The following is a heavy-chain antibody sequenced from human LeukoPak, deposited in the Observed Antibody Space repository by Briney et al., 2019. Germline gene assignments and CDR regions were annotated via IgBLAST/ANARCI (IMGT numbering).Heavy chain of an antibody. J-gene: IGHJ4*02. CDR1: GFTVSHNY. V-gene: IGHV3-53*01. CDR3: AKESFWGFDSSGYRPFDY. CDR2: IYRGTTT. D-gene: IGHD3-22*01. Sequence: GGSLRLSCAASGFTVSHNYMSWVRQAPGKGLEWVSLIYRGTTTYYADSVKGRFTISRDNSKNTLYLQMNSLRAEDTAVYYCAKESFWGFDSSGYRPFDYWGQGTLVTVSS.